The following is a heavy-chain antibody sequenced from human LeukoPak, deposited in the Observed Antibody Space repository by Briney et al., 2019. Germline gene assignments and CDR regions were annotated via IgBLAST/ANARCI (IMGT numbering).Heavy chain of an antibody. Sequence: GASVKVSCKVSGYTFTDYYMHWVQQAPGKGLEWMGLVDPEDGETIYAEKFQGRVTITADTSTDTAYMELSSLRSEDTAVYYCATVYYDFWSGYYDYWGQETLVTVSS. CDR3: ATVYYDFWSGYYDY. CDR1: GYTFTDYY. J-gene: IGHJ4*02. V-gene: IGHV1-69-2*01. D-gene: IGHD3-3*01. CDR2: VDPEDGET.